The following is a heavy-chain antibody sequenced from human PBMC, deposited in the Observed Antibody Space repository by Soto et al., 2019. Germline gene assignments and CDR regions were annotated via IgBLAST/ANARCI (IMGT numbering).Heavy chain of an antibody. Sequence: VGSLRLSCAASGFTFSSYAMNWVRQAPGKGLEWVSAISGSGGSTYYADSVKGRFTISRDSSKNTLYLQMNSLRAEDTAVYYCAKGNSWSPALVLDIWGQGTMVPVSS. CDR2: ISGSGGST. D-gene: IGHD1-7*01. J-gene: IGHJ3*02. V-gene: IGHV3-23*01. CDR1: GFTFSSYA. CDR3: AKGNSWSPALVLDI.